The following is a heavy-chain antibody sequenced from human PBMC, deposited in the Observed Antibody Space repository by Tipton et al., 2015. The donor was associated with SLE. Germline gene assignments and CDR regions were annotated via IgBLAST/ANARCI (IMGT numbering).Heavy chain of an antibody. CDR3: ARAQRLVRWFDP. CDR2: INHSGST. J-gene: IGHJ5*02. V-gene: IGHV4-34*01. Sequence: TLSLTCAVYGGSFSGYYWSWIRQSPGKGLEWIGEINHSGSTNYNPSLKSRVTISVDTSKKQFSLKVSSVTAADTAVYYCARAQRLVRWFDPWGQGTLVTASS. D-gene: IGHD6-13*01. CDR1: GGSFSGYY.